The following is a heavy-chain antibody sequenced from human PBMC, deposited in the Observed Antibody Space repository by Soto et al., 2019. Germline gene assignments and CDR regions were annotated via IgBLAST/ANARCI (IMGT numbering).Heavy chain of an antibody. J-gene: IGHJ4*02. CDR2: IYSCGST. CDR1: GFTVSSNY. Sequence: EVQLVESGGGLIQPGGSLRLSCAASGFTVSSNYMSWVRQAPGKGLEWVSVIYSCGSTYYADSVKGRFTISRDNSKNTLYLQMNSLRAEDTALYYCAKALEDCSSTSCSDYWGQGTLVTVSS. D-gene: IGHD2-2*01. CDR3: AKALEDCSSTSCSDY. V-gene: IGHV3-53*01.